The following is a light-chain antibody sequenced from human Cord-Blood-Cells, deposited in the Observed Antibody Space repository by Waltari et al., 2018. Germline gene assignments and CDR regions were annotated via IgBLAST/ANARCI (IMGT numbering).Light chain of an antibody. J-gene: IGKJ1*01. V-gene: IGKV1-5*03. CDR2: KAS. CDR1: QSISSW. CDR3: QQYNSYST. Sequence: DIQMTQPPPTLSASVEDNVTITCRASQSISSWLAWYQQKPGKAPKLLIYKASSLESGVPSRFSGSGSGTEFTLTISSLQPDDFATYYCQQYNSYSTFGQGTKVEIK.